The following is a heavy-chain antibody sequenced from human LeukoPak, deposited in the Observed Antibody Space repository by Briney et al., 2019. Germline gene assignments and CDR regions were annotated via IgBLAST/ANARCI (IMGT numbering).Heavy chain of an antibody. CDR2: ISSSSSYI. CDR3: ATIVATLEIDY. D-gene: IGHD5-12*01. V-gene: IGHV3-21*01. Sequence: GGSLRLSCAASGFTFSSYSMNWVRQAPGKGLEWVSSISSSSSYIYYADSVKGRFTISRDNAKNPLYLQMNSLRAEDTAVYYCATIVATLEIDYWGQGTLVTVSS. CDR1: GFTFSSYS. J-gene: IGHJ4*02.